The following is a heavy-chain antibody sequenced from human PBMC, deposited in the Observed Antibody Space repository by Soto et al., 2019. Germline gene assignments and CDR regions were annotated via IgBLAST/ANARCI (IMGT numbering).Heavy chain of an antibody. J-gene: IGHJ4*02. CDR1: GFTLRTYV. CDR2: ISGSGGST. V-gene: IGHV3-23*01. D-gene: IGHD3-3*01. CDR3: AKERQYYDCRSRDHMPVLCDY. Sequence: EVQLLESGGGLVQPGGSLSLSCAASGFTLRTYVMSWVRQAPGKGLEWVSAISGSGGSTYYADSVKGRFTISRDNSKNRLDLEINRLRAEDTAVSYCAKERQYYDCRSRDHMPVLCDYWGQGTL.